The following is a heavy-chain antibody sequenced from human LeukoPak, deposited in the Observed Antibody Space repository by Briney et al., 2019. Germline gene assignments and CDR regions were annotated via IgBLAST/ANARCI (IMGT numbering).Heavy chain of an antibody. CDR3: TRSEYTYYYDGSGYLIDY. V-gene: IGHV3-49*04. CDR2: IRSKTYGGTT. CDR1: GFTFGDYA. Sequence: PGGSLRLSCTASGFTFGDYALTWVRQAPGKRLEWLGFIRSKTYGGTTELAASVEGRFTISRDDSKSIAYLQMNSLKTEDTAVYYCTRSEYTYYYDGSGYLIDYWGQGTLVTVSS. J-gene: IGHJ4*02. D-gene: IGHD3-22*01.